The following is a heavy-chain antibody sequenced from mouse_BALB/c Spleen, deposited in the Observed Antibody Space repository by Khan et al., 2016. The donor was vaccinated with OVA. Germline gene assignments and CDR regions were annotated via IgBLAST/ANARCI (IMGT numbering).Heavy chain of an antibody. CDR2: ISYSGNT. Sequence: VQLQESGPGLVKPSQSLSLTCTVTGYSITSDYARNWIRQLPGNKQERMGFISYSGNTNYNPSLKSRISITRDTSKNKFFLQLNSVTTKDTASYYCAGVYGGDIDYWGQGTTLTVSS. V-gene: IGHV3-2*02. D-gene: IGHD3-3*01. CDR1: GYSITSDYA. CDR3: AGVYGGDIDY. J-gene: IGHJ2*01.